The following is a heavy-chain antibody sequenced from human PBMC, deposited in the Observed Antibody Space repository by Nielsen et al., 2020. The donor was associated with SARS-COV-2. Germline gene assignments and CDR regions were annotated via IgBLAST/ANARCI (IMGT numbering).Heavy chain of an antibody. V-gene: IGHV4-4*02. J-gene: IGHJ6*03. CDR2: IYHSGST. D-gene: IGHD3-10*01. Sequence: SETLSLTCAVSGGSISSSNWWSWVRQPPGKGLEWIGEIYHSGSTNYNPSLKSRVTISVDKSKNQFSLKLSSVTAADTAVYYCARHGLLWFGEPHYYMDVWGKGTTVTVSS. CDR3: ARHGLLWFGEPHYYMDV. CDR1: GGSISSSNW.